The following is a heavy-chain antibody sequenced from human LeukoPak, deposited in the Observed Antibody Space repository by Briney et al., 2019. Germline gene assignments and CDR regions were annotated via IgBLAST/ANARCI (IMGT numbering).Heavy chain of an antibody. CDR2: ISYDGSNK. J-gene: IGHJ3*02. D-gene: IGHD6-19*01. CDR1: GFAFSSFG. CDR3: AKDSSGWYLGAFDI. Sequence: GGSLRLSCAASGFAFSSFGMHWVAQAPGKGLEWVAVISYDGSNKYYADSVKGQFTISRDNSKNTLYLQMNSLRAEDTAVYYCAKDSSGWYLGAFDIWGQGTMVTVSS. V-gene: IGHV3-30*18.